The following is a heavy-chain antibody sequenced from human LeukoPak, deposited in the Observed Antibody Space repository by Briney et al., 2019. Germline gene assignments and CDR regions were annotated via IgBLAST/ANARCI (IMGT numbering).Heavy chain of an antibody. Sequence: SQTLSLTCTVSGDSISSGDYYWSWIRQPAGKGLEWIGRISSSGSTNYNPSLKSRVTISVDTSKNQFSLKLSSVTAADTAVYYCARRYDYGDYCAYWGQGTLVTVSS. CDR2: ISSSGST. CDR3: ARRYDYGDYCAY. V-gene: IGHV4-61*02. D-gene: IGHD4-17*01. J-gene: IGHJ4*02. CDR1: GDSISSGDYY.